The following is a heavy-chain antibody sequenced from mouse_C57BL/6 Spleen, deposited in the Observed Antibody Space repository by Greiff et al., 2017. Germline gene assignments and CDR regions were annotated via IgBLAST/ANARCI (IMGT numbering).Heavy chain of an antibody. V-gene: IGHV1-55*01. J-gene: IGHJ2*01. CDR1: GYTFTSYW. CDR3: ARDYYGSISFDY. Sequence: QVHVKQPGAELVKPGASVKMSCKASGYTFTSYWITWVKQRPGQGLEWIGEIYPGSGSTNYNEKFKSTATLTVDTSSSTAYMQLSSLTSEDSAVYYCARDYYGSISFDYWGQGTTLTVSS. CDR2: IYPGSGST. D-gene: IGHD1-1*01.